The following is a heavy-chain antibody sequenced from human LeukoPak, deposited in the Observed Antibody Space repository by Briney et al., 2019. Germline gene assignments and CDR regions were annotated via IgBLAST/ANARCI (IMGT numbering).Heavy chain of an antibody. V-gene: IGHV4-39*01. Sequence: SETLSLTCTVSGGSISSSSYYWGWIRQLPGKGLEWIGSIYYSGSTYYNPSLKSRVTISVDTSKNQFSLKLSSVTAADTAVYYCASSGLQQLEFYYWGQGTLVTVSS. CDR2: IYYSGST. J-gene: IGHJ4*02. CDR1: GGSISSSSYY. CDR3: ASSGLQQLEFYY. D-gene: IGHD6-13*01.